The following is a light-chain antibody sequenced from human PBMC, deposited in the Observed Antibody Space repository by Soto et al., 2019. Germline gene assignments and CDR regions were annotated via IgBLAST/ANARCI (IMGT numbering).Light chain of an antibody. Sequence: DIQMSKSPSSLFASVGDSVTITCRASETIIDYLNWYQQQPGEAPKLLIFSASSLHSGVPSRFRGSGSGTHFTLTISSLQPEDFATYFCQQSFSAPRTFGQGTKLQAK. CDR2: SAS. V-gene: IGKV1-39*01. J-gene: IGKJ2*01. CDR3: QQSFSAPRT. CDR1: ETIIDY.